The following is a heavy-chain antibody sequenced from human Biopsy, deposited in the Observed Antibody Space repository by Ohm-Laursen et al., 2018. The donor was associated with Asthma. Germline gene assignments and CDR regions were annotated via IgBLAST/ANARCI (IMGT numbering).Heavy chain of an antibody. CDR1: GGTFNTYV. CDR3: ARKAGSCISSTCFSLDF. J-gene: IGHJ4*01. V-gene: IGHV1-69*13. Sequence: ASVKVSCKSLGGTFNTYVIGWVRQAPGQGLEWMGGINSVFGITTYPQKFQDRVTITADDSTSTVYMELSSLRSDDTAVYYCARKAGSCISSTCFSLDFWGQGALVSVSS. CDR2: INSVFGIT. D-gene: IGHD2-2*01.